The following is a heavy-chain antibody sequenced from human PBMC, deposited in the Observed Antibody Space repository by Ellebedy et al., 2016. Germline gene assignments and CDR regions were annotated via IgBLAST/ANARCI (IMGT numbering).Heavy chain of an antibody. CDR3: AREVLGLAVIVVLNGRFDN. D-gene: IGHD3-22*01. V-gene: IGHV6-1*01. CDR1: GDSVSSNSAA. CDR2: TYYRSKWFY. J-gene: IGHJ4*02. Sequence: SQTLSLTCAISGDSVSSNSAAWNWIRQSPSRGLEWLGRTYYRSKWFYDYAVSMRSRITINPDTSKNQFSLQLNSVTPEETAVYYCAREVLGLAVIVVLNGRFDNWGQGTLVTVSS.